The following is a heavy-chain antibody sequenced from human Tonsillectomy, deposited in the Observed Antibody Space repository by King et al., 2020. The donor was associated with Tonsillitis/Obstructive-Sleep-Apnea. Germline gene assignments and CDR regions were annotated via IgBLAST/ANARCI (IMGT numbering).Heavy chain of an antibody. Sequence: VQLVESGGGVVQPGRSLRLSCAASGFIFNRHGMHWVRQAPGKGLEWVAVIWYDGSNKYYADSVKGRFTISRDNSENTLYLHMNSLRAEDTAVYNCVRDLNGSGPDYWGQGTLVTVSS. V-gene: IGHV3-33*01. J-gene: IGHJ4*02. CDR3: VRDLNGSGPDY. CDR2: IWYDGSNK. CDR1: GFIFNRHG. D-gene: IGHD6-19*01.